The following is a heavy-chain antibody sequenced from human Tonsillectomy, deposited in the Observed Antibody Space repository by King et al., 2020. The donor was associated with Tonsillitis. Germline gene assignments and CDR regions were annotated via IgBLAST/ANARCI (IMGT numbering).Heavy chain of an antibody. V-gene: IGHV1-2*02. D-gene: IGHD2-2*02. CDR3: ARQGYCSSTSCYKWLDP. CDR1: GYTFTGYY. Sequence: QVQLVESGAEVKKPGASVKVSCKASGYTFTGYYMHWVRQAPGQGLEWMGWINPNSGGTNYAQKFQGRVTMTRDTSISTAYMELSRLRSDDTAVYYCARQGYCSSTSCYKWLDPWGQGTLVTVSS. CDR2: INPNSGGT. J-gene: IGHJ5*02.